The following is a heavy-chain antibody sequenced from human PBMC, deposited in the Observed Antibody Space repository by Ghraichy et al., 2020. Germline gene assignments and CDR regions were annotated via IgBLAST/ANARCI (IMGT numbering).Heavy chain of an antibody. D-gene: IGHD5-24*01. Sequence: LSLTCAASGFTFSDYAIHWVRQAPCKGLEWLAVISYDGSKKYYADSVKGRFTISRDNSKNTLYLQMNSLRVEDTAVYYCARDCGGRDGYEHAFDIWGQGTMVTVSS. J-gene: IGHJ3*02. CDR1: GFTFSDYA. CDR2: ISYDGSKK. V-gene: IGHV3-30-3*01. CDR3: ARDCGGRDGYEHAFDI.